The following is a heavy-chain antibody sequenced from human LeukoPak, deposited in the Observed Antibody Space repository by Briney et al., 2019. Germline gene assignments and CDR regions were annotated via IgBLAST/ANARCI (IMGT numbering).Heavy chain of an antibody. V-gene: IGHV1-3*01. D-gene: IGHD1-26*01. J-gene: IGHJ4*02. CDR3: ARDYSGSYYRNTFDY. CDR2: TNAGNGNT. CDR1: GYTFTSYA. Sequence: ASVKVSCKASGYTFTSYAMHWVRQAPGQRLEWMGWTNAGNGNTKYSQKFQGRVTITRDTSASTAYMELSSLRSEDTAVYYCARDYSGSYYRNTFDYWGQGTLVTVSS.